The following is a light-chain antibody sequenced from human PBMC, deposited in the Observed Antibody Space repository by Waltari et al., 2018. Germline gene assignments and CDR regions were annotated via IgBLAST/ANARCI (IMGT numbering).Light chain of an antibody. Sequence: DIQMTQSPSSLSASVGDRVSITCRASQSLSRHLHWYQQKPGKAPNLLISAASGLQRGVPERFSGSGSGTDYTLTISSMQPEEVATYYCQQSYNIQETFGQGTKLEI. V-gene: IGKV1-39*01. CDR2: AAS. CDR3: QQSYNIQET. J-gene: IGKJ2*01. CDR1: QSLSRH.